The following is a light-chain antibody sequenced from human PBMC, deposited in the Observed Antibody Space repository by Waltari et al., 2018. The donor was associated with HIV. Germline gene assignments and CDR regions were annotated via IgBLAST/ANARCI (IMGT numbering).Light chain of an antibody. CDR2: DVS. Sequence: QSALTQPRSVTGSPGPSVTISCTGTSSDVGGYNYVSWYQQHPGKAPKLIIYDVSKRPSGVPDRFSGSKSGNTASLTISGLQAEDEVHYYCCSYAGSHTPWVFGGGTKVTVL. J-gene: IGLJ3*02. V-gene: IGLV2-11*01. CDR3: CSYAGSHTPWV. CDR1: SSDVGGYNY.